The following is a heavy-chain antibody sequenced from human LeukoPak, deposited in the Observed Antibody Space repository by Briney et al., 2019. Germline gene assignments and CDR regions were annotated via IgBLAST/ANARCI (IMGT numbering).Heavy chain of an antibody. D-gene: IGHD2-15*01. CDR2: IYYSGST. J-gene: IGHJ4*02. V-gene: IGHV4-39*01. CDR1: GGSITSSSYY. Sequence: KPSETLSLTCTVSGGSITSSSYYWGWIRQPPGKGLEWIGYIYYSGSTYYNPSLKGRVTISADTAKNQFSLQLSSVTAADTAVYYCARNHCSGGSCYFDYWGQGTRVTVS. CDR3: ARNHCSGGSCYFDY.